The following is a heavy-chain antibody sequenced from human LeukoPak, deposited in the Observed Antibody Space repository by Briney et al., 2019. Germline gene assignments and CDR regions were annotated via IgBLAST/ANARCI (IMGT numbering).Heavy chain of an antibody. D-gene: IGHD1-14*01. J-gene: IGHJ4*02. V-gene: IGHV4-34*01. CDR3: ARGILGRYYFDY. Sequence: GSLRLSCAASGFTFSSYAMHWVRQAPGKGLEWIGEINHSGSTNYNPSLKSRVTISVDTSKNQFSLKLTSVTAADTAVYYCARGILGRYYFDYWGQGTLVTVSS. CDR2: INHSGST. CDR1: GFTFSSYA.